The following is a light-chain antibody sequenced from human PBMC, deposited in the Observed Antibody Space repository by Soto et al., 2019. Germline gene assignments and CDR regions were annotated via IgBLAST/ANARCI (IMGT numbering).Light chain of an antibody. CDR2: GAS. V-gene: IGKV3-20*01. J-gene: IGKJ3*01. Sequence: EIVLTQSPGTLSLSPGERATLSCRDSQSLSSSYLAWYQQKPGQAPRLLIYGASSRATGIPDRFSGSGSGTDFTLTISRLEPEDFAVYYCQQYGSSLFGPGTKVDIK. CDR3: QQYGSSL. CDR1: QSLSSSY.